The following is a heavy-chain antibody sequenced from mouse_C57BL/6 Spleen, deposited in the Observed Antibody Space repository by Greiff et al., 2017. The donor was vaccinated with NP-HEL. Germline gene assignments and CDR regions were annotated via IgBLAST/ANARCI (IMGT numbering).Heavy chain of an antibody. V-gene: IGHV1-55*01. CDR1: GYTFTSYW. CDR3: ARRGDSSGLGY. D-gene: IGHD3-2*02. J-gene: IGHJ2*01. Sequence: VQLQQPGAELVKPGASVKMSCKASGYTFTSYWITWVKQRPGQGLEWIGDIYPGSGSTNYNEKFKSQATLTVDTSSSTAYMQLSSLTSEDSAVYYCARRGDSSGLGYWGQGTTLTVSS. CDR2: IYPGSGST.